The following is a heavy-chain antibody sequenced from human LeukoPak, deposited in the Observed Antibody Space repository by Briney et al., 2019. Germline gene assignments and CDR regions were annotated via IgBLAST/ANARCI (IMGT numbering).Heavy chain of an antibody. CDR1: GGSFSGYY. CDR3: ARGLALEVSFDY. Sequence: SSETLSLTCAVYGGSFSGYYWSWIRQPPGKGLEWIGEINHSGSTNYNPSLKSRVTISVDTSKNQFSLKLSSVTAADTAVYYCARGLALEVSFDYWGQGTLVTVSS. CDR2: INHSGST. V-gene: IGHV4-34*01. D-gene: IGHD1-1*01. J-gene: IGHJ4*02.